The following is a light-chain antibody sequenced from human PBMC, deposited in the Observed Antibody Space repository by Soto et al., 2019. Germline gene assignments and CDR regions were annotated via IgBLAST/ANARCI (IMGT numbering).Light chain of an antibody. CDR2: AAS. CDR3: QQGYYTPYT. J-gene: IGKJ2*01. Sequence: DIQMTQSPSSLSSSFGDRVTITCRASQSVTTYFNWYQQKPGQAPNLLIYAASTLRSGVPSRFSGSGSGTEFTLTITGVEPEDFATYYCQQGYYTPYTFGQGTKLDIK. V-gene: IGKV1-39*01. CDR1: QSVTTY.